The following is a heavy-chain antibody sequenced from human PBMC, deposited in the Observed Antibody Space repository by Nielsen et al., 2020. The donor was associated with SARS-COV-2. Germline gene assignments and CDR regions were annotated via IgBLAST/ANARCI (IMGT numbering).Heavy chain of an antibody. CDR3: ARAPWWSSSWSPLDY. V-gene: IGHV4-31*03. Sequence: SETLSLTCTVSGGSISSGGYYWSWIRQHPGKGLEWIGYIYYSGSTYYNPSLKSRVTISVDTSKNQFSLKLSSVTAADTAVYYCARAPWWSSSWSPLDYWGQGTLVTVSS. CDR2: IYYSGST. J-gene: IGHJ4*02. D-gene: IGHD6-13*01. CDR1: GGSISSGGYY.